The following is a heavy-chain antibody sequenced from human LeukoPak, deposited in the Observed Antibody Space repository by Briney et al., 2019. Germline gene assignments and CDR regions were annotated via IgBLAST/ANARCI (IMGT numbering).Heavy chain of an antibody. CDR3: ARLERIQLWFSTGNGGNFDY. D-gene: IGHD5-18*01. Sequence: GGSLRLSCAASGFTFSSYAMSWVRQAPGKGLEWVSAISGSGGSTYYADSVKGRFTISRDNSKNTLYLQMNSLRAEDTAVYYCARLERIQLWFSTGNGGNFDYWGQGTLVTVSS. CDR1: GFTFSSYA. V-gene: IGHV3-23*01. CDR2: ISGSGGST. J-gene: IGHJ4*02.